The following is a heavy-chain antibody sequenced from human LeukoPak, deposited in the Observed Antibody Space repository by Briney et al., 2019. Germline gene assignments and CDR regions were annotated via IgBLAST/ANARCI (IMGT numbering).Heavy chain of an antibody. D-gene: IGHD5-12*01. Sequence: ASVKVSCEASGYTFTSYYMHWVRQAPGQGLEWMGIINPSGGSTSYAQKFQGRVTMTRDTSTSTVYMELSSLRSEDTAVYYCARDRGGNRGYSGYDPGDYWGQGTLVTVSS. V-gene: IGHV1-46*01. J-gene: IGHJ4*02. CDR1: GYTFTSYY. CDR2: INPSGGST. CDR3: ARDRGGNRGYSGYDPGDY.